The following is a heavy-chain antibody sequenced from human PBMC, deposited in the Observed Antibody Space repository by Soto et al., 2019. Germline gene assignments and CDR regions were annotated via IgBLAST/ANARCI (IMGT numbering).Heavy chain of an antibody. Sequence: QVQLVETGGGGVQPGRSLRLSCATSGFTFSSFVMHWVRQAPGKGLEWVAVIYHDGSNKYYADSVKGRFTISRDNSKSTLYLQMNSLRAEDTAVYYCASRLGAVDYWGQGTLVTVSS. CDR1: GFTFSSFV. D-gene: IGHD3-16*01. CDR2: IYHDGSNK. V-gene: IGHV3-33*01. CDR3: ASRLGAVDY. J-gene: IGHJ4*02.